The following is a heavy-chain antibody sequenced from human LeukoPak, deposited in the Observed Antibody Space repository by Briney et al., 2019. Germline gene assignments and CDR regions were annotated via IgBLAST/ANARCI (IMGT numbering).Heavy chain of an antibody. D-gene: IGHD2-15*01. CDR3: ARDSREGYCSGGSCYHDY. J-gene: IGHJ4*02. CDR1: GFTFSSYS. Sequence: PGGSLRLSCAASGFTFSSYSMNWVRQAPGKGLEWVAVISYDGSNKYYADSVKGRFTISRDNSKNTLYLQMNSLRAEDTAVYYCARDSREGYCSGGSCYHDYWGQGTLVTVSS. CDR2: ISYDGSNK. V-gene: IGHV3-30*03.